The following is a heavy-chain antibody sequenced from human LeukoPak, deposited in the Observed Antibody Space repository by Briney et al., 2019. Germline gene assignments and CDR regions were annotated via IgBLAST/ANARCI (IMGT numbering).Heavy chain of an antibody. J-gene: IGHJ3*02. D-gene: IGHD2-15*01. Sequence: SETLSLTCTVSGGSINDYYWTWSRQTPGKRLEWLGYIYSNGNTSYSPSLKRRVIMSVDTSKNHCSLRLSSVTTADTAVYYCARGVPYFDPSGDIYIDAFDIWGQGTMVTVSS. CDR3: ARGVPYFDPSGDIYIDAFDI. V-gene: IGHV4-59*01. CDR2: IYSNGNT. CDR1: GGSINDYY.